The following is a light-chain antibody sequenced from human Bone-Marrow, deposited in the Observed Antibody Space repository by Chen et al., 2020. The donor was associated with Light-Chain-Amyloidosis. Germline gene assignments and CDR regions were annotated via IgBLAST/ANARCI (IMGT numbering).Light chain of an antibody. V-gene: IGKV1-33*01. J-gene: IGKJ3*01. CDR2: DAS. Sequence: DIQMTQSPSSLSASVGDRVTITCQASQDIRSYLIWYQQKPGKAPKLLIYDASNLETGVPSRFRGSGSGTDFTFTISRLQPENIATYYCQHYDDVPFTFGPGTKVEIK. CDR3: QHYDDVPFT. CDR1: QDIRSY.